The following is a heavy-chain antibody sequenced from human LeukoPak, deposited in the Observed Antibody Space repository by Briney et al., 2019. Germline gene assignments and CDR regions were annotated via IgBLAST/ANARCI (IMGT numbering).Heavy chain of an antibody. CDR3: ARRRVTASTTGYDFDY. Sequence: SGPTLVKPTQTLTLTCTFSGFSLSTSGVSMGWFRQPPGKALEWLALTFWDDDKRYSPSLKSRLTITKDTSKNQVVLTMTNMDPVDTGTYFCARRRVTASTTGYDFDYWGQGSLVTVSS. D-gene: IGHD5/OR15-5a*01. J-gene: IGHJ4*02. CDR2: TFWDDDK. V-gene: IGHV2-5*02. CDR1: GFSLSTSGVS.